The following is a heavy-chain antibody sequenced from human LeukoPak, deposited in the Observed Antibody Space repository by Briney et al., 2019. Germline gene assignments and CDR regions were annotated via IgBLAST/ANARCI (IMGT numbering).Heavy chain of an antibody. CDR2: INHSGST. D-gene: IGHD2-2*01. J-gene: IGHJ4*02. CDR1: GGSFSGYY. CDR3: ARSSGIVVVPAAYYDY. Sequence: PSETLSLTCAVYGGSFSGYYWSWIRQPPGKGLEWIGEINHSGSTNYNPSLKSRVTISVDTSKNQFSLKLSSVTAADTAVYYCARSSGIVVVPAAYYDYWGQGTLVTVSS. V-gene: IGHV4-34*01.